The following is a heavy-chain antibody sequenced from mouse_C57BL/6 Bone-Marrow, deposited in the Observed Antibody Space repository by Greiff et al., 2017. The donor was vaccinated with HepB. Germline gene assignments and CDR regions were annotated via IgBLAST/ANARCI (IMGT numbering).Heavy chain of an antibody. Sequence: QVQLKQPGAELVKPGASVKLSCKASGYTFTSYWMHWVKQRPGRGLEWIGRIDPNSGGTKYNEKFKSKATLTVDKPSSTAYMQLSSLTSEDSAVYYCAIFSYWYFDVWGTGTTVTVSS. V-gene: IGHV1-72*01. D-gene: IGHD6-2*01. CDR3: AIFSYWYFDV. CDR2: IDPNSGGT. J-gene: IGHJ1*03. CDR1: GYTFTSYW.